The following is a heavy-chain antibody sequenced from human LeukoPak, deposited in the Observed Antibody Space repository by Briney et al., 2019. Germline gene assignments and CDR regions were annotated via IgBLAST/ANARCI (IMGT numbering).Heavy chain of an antibody. CDR3: AKSAVRGLEGRFDP. J-gene: IGHJ5*02. Sequence: PSQTLSLTCTVSGGSISSDSYYWSWIRQPAGKGLEWIGHTHTSGSTNYNPSLKSRVTISVDTSKNQFSLKLSSVTAADTAVYYCAKSAVRGLEGRFDPWGQGTLVTVSS. CDR1: GGSISSDSYY. D-gene: IGHD3-10*01. CDR2: THTSGST. V-gene: IGHV4-61*09.